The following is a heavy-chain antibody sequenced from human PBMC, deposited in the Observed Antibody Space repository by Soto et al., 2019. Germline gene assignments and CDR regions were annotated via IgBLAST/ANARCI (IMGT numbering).Heavy chain of an antibody. Sequence: QVQLVESGGGVVQPGRSLRLSCAASGFTFSSYGMHWVRQAPGKGLEWVAVIWCDGSNKYYADSVKGRFTISRDNSKNTLYLQMNSLRAEDTAVYYCARDLGGYYYYGIDVWGQGTTVTVSS. CDR2: IWCDGSNK. J-gene: IGHJ6*02. D-gene: IGHD2-15*01. CDR1: GFTFSSYG. V-gene: IGHV3-33*01. CDR3: ARDLGGYYYYGIDV.